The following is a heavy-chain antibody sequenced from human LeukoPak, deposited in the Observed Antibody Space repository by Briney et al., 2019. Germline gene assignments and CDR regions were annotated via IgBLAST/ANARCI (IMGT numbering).Heavy chain of an antibody. Sequence: SSETLSLTCTVSGGSISSSSYYWGWIRQPPGRGLEWIGSIYYTGSTYYNPSLKSRVTISVDTSKNQFSLKLSSVTAADTAVYYCARRLRTMVRGPLQGPWGQGTLVTVSS. CDR2: IYYTGST. D-gene: IGHD3-10*01. CDR1: GGSISSSSYY. CDR3: ARRLRTMVRGPLQGP. V-gene: IGHV4-39*07. J-gene: IGHJ5*02.